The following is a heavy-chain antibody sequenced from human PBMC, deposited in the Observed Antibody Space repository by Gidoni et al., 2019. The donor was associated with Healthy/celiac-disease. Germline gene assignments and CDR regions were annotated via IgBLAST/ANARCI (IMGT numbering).Heavy chain of an antibody. D-gene: IGHD6-19*01. CDR1: GFTFSSYA. CDR3: ARRHSGWYFDY. CDR2: ISYDGSNK. Sequence: QVQLVESGGGVVQPGRSRRLSCAASGFTFSSYAMHWVRQAPGKGLEWVAVISYDGSNKYYADSVKGRFTISRDNSKNTLYLQMNSLRAEDTAVYYCARRHSGWYFDYWGQGTLVTVSS. V-gene: IGHV3-30*04. J-gene: IGHJ4*02.